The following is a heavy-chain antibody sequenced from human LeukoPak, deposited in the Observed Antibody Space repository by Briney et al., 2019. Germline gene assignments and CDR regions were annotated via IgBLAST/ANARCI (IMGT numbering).Heavy chain of an antibody. CDR2: INSDGSST. J-gene: IGHJ3*02. Sequence: GGSLRLSCAASGFMFDDYAMHWVRQAPGKGLVWVSRINSDGSSTSYADSVKGRFAISRDNAKNTLYLQMNSLRAEDMAVYYCARDVYYGSGSYSNDAFDIWGQGTMVTVSS. D-gene: IGHD3-10*01. CDR1: GFMFDDYA. V-gene: IGHV3-74*01. CDR3: ARDVYYGSGSYSNDAFDI.